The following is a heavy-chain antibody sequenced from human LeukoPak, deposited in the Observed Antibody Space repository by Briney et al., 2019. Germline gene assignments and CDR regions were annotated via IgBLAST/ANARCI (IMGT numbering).Heavy chain of an antibody. V-gene: IGHV3-30*09. Sequence: GSLRLSCAASGFTFSSYAMHWVRQAPGKGLEWVAVISYDGNNKYYADSVKGRFAISRDNSKNTLYLQMNSLRAEDTAVYYCARDGPYDSSGYSYYYCGMDVWGQGTTVTVSS. J-gene: IGHJ6*02. CDR2: ISYDGNNK. CDR1: GFTFSSYA. D-gene: IGHD3-22*01. CDR3: ARDGPYDSSGYSYYYCGMDV.